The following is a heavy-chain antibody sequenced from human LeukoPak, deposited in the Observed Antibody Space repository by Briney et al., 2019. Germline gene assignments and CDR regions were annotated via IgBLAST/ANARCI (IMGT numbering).Heavy chain of an antibody. Sequence: PGGSLRLSCAASGFTFSHYALHWVRQAPGKGLEWVALIGHDGADKYYADSVKGRFLISRDNSKNMLFLQMNSLIIEDTAVYYCARNSDYYDYSPQSVWGQGTLVIVS. CDR3: ARNSDYYDYSPQSV. J-gene: IGHJ4*02. CDR1: GFTFSHYA. CDR2: IGHDGADK. D-gene: IGHD3-22*01. V-gene: IGHV3-30*04.